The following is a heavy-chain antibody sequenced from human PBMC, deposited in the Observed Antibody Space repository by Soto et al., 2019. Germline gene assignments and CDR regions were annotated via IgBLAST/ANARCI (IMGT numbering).Heavy chain of an antibody. V-gene: IGHV3-23*01. D-gene: IGHD3-10*01. Sequence: EVQLLESGGALVQPGGSLTLSCVVSGLTFSRVDLSWVRQPPGKGLEWVSASGGSDFTTHYVDSVKGRFTMSRDYSKNTLYLKMDSLSAEDTALYYCVTHSGNYWGQGTLVTVSS. CDR3: VTHSGNY. CDR1: GLTFSRVD. CDR2: SGGSDFTT. J-gene: IGHJ4*02.